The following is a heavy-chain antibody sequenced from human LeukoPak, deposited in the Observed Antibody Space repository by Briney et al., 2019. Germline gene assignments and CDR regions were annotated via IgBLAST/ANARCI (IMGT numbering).Heavy chain of an antibody. V-gene: IGHV3-7*02. Sequence: GGSLRLSCAASGFTVSSNYMSWVRQAPGRGLEGVANINQNGREKYYVDSVRGRFTISRDNPKNPLYLQMNSLRAEDTAVYYCATSTPGLDNWGQGTLVTVSS. D-gene: IGHD2-8*02. CDR2: INQNGREK. CDR3: ATSTPGLDN. CDR1: GFTVSSNY. J-gene: IGHJ4*02.